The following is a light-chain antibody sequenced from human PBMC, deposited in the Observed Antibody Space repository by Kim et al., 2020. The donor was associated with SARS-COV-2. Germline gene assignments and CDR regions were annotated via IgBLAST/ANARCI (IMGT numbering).Light chain of an antibody. CDR2: DAS. V-gene: IGKV1-33*01. J-gene: IGKJ4*01. CDR1: LDISNN. Sequence: GDRVTITCQASLDISNNLNWYQQRPGKAPKLLIYDASLLETGAPSRVSGSRSGTEFTLTISNLQPEDVATYYCQQYDNVRLTFG. CDR3: QQYDNVRLT.